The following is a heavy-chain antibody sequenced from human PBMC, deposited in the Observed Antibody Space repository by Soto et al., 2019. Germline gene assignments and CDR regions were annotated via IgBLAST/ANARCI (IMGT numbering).Heavy chain of an antibody. V-gene: IGHV3-21*01. D-gene: IGHD2-21*01. Sequence: PGGSLRLPCAPSRFTFTNHNMNWVRQAPGKGLEWVSSMSSSSSFRNYADSVKGRFSISRDNDKNLVYLQMDSLRAEDTAVYYCARDPPLSVLVVVATDDFWGQGTLVTVSS. CDR1: RFTFTNHN. CDR2: MSSSSSFR. CDR3: ARDPPLSVLVVVATDDF. J-gene: IGHJ4*02.